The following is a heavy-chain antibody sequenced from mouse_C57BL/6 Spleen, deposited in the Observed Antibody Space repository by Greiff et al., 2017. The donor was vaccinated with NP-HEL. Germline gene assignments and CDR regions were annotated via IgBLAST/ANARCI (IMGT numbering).Heavy chain of an antibody. V-gene: IGHV1-64*01. J-gene: IGHJ1*03. Sequence: QVQLQQPGAELVKPGASVKLSCKASGYTFTSYWMHWVKQRPGQGLEWIGMIHPNSGSTNYNEKFKSKATLTVDKSSSTAYMQRSSLTSEDSAVYYCARREKFGSSYWYFDVWGTGTTVTVSS. D-gene: IGHD1-1*01. CDR2: IHPNSGST. CDR1: GYTFTSYW. CDR3: ARREKFGSSYWYFDV.